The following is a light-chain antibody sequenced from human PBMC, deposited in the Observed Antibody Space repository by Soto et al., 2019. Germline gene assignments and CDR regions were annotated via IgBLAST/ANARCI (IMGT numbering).Light chain of an antibody. CDR3: QQRADWPIT. V-gene: IGKV3-11*01. J-gene: IGKJ3*01. CDR2: DSS. Sequence: EIVLTQSPDTLSFFPGERATLSCRASQNVGNYLAWYQEKPGQAPRLLISDSSNRATGIPARFSGSGSGTDFTLTISGLEPDDFALYFCQQRADWPITFGPGTKVDIK. CDR1: QNVGNY.